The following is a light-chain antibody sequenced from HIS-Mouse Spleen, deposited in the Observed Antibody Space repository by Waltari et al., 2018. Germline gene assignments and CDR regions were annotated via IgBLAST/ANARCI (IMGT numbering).Light chain of an antibody. CDR3: SSYTSSSTVAV. Sequence: QSALTQPASVSGSPGQSITISCTGTSSDVGGSNYVSWYQQHPGNAPKLMIYDVSNRPSGVSNRFSGSKSGNTASLTISGLQAEDEADYYCSSYTSSSTVAVFGGGTKLTVL. J-gene: IGLJ3*02. CDR2: DVS. CDR1: SSDVGGSNY. V-gene: IGLV2-14*03.